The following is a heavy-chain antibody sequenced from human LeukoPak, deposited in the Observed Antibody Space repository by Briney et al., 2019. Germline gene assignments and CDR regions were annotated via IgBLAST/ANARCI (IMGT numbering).Heavy chain of an antibody. J-gene: IGHJ3*02. CDR1: GYPFTSYY. CDR3: ARDRVDSSGSYAFDI. V-gene: IGHV1-2*06. Sequence: ASVKVSCKASGYPFTSYYMHWVQPAPGQGLEWMGRINPNSGGTNYAQKFQGRVTMIRDTSISTAYMELSKLRSDATAVYYCARDRVDSSGSYAFDIWGQGTMVTVSS. CDR2: INPNSGGT. D-gene: IGHD3-22*01.